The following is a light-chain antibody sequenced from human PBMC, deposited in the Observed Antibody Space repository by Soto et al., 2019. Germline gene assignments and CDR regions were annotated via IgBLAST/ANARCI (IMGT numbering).Light chain of an antibody. J-gene: IGLJ1*01. V-gene: IGLV2-11*01. CDR3: SSYTTSSTRV. Sequence: ALTQPRSVSGSPGQSVTISCTGTSSDVGGYNYVSWYQQHPGKAPKLMIYDVSKRPSGVPDRFSGSKSGNTASLTISGLQAEDEADYYCSSYTTSSTRVFGPGTKVTVL. CDR2: DVS. CDR1: SSDVGGYNY.